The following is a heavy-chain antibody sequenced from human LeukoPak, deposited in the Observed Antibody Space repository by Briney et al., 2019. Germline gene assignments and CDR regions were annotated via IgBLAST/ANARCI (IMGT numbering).Heavy chain of an antibody. D-gene: IGHD1-14*01. J-gene: IGHJ6*02. CDR3: AKVLSTTLHYWYGMDV. CDR1: GYTFTSYG. CDR2: ISAYNGNT. Sequence: ASVKVSCKASGYTFTSYGISWVRQAPGQGLEWMGWISAYNGNTNYAQKLQGRVTMTTDTSTSTAYMELRSLRSDDTAAYYCAKVLSTTLHYWYGMDVWGQGTTVTVSS. V-gene: IGHV1-18*01.